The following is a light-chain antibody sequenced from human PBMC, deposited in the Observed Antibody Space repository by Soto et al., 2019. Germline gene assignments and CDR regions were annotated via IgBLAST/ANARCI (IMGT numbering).Light chain of an antibody. CDR2: DAS. Sequence: DIQMTQSPSTLSASVGDRVTITCRASQSISSWLAWYQQTPGKAPKLLIYDASSLASGVPSRFSGIGSGTEFTLTITSLQPDDFATYYCQQYNSYPWTFGQGTKVDIK. V-gene: IGKV1-5*01. CDR3: QQYNSYPWT. J-gene: IGKJ1*01. CDR1: QSISSW.